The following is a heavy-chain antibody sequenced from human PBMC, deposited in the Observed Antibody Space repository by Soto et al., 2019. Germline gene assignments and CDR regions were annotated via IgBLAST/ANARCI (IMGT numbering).Heavy chain of an antibody. D-gene: IGHD3-22*01. J-gene: IGHJ4*02. Sequence: PGGSLRLSCAASGFTFSSYAMSWVRQAPGQGLEWVSAISGSGSNPYYADSVKGRFTISRDNSKNTLYLQMDSLRAEDTALYYYDSSGYYAYYFDYWGQGTLVTVSS. V-gene: IGHV3-23*01. CDR1: GFTFSSYA. CDR2: ISGSGSNP. CDR3: DSSGYYAYYFDY.